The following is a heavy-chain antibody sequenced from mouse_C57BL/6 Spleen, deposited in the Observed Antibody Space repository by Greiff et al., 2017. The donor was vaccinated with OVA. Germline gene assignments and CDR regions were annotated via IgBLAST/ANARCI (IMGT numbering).Heavy chain of an antibody. CDR2: IDPETGGP. Sequence: QVQLKESGAELVRPGASVTLSCKASGYTFTDYEMHWVKQTPVHGLEWIGAIDPETGGPAYNQKFKGKAILTADKSSSTAYMELRSLTSEDSAVYYCTAIYYYGSSPAWLAYWGQGTLVTVSA. CDR1: GYTFTDYE. V-gene: IGHV1-15*01. D-gene: IGHD1-1*01. J-gene: IGHJ3*01. CDR3: TAIYYYGSSPAWLAY.